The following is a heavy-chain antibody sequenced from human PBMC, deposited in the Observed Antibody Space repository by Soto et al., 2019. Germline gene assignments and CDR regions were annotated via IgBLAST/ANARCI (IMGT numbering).Heavy chain of an antibody. CDR3: TTGPGTTVTSNFDY. V-gene: IGHV3-15*01. CDR1: GFTFSNAW. CDR2: IKSKTDGGTT. J-gene: IGHJ4*02. Sequence: GGSLRLSCAASGFTFSNAWMSWVRQAPGKGLEWVGRIKSKTDGGTTDYAAPVKGRFTISRDDSKNTLYLQMNSLKTEDTAVYYCTTGPGTTVTSNFDYWGQGTLVTVSS. D-gene: IGHD4-17*01.